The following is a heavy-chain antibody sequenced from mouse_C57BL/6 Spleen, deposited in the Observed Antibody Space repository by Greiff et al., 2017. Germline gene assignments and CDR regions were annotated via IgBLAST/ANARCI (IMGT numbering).Heavy chain of an antibody. Sequence: EVMLVESGGGLVQPGGSLSLSCAASGFTFTDYYMSWVRQPPGKALEWLGFIRNKANGYTTEYSASVKGRFTISRDNSQSILYLQMNALRAEDSATYYCARYSVIYWYFDVWGTGTTVTVSS. CDR3: ARYSVIYWYFDV. J-gene: IGHJ1*03. CDR2: IRNKANGYTT. CDR1: GFTFTDYY. V-gene: IGHV7-3*01.